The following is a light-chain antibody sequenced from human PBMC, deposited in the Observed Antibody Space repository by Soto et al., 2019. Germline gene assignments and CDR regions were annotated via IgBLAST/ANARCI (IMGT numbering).Light chain of an antibody. J-gene: IGLJ3*02. Sequence: QSVLTQPPSASGTPGQRVTISCSGSSSNIGSRTVNWYQQLPGTAPKLLIYSSNQRPSGVPDRFSGSKSGTSASLAISGLQSEDEADYYCAAWDDSLNGQVFGWGTKLTVL. CDR3: AAWDDSLNGQV. V-gene: IGLV1-44*01. CDR2: SSN. CDR1: SSNIGSRT.